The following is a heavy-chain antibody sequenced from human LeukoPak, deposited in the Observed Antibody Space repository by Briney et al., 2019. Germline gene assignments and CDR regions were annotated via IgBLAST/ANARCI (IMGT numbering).Heavy chain of an antibody. V-gene: IGHV3-30*03. J-gene: IGHJ4*02. CDR1: GFTFSNYG. CDR3: VRGRLLRSTKYFDY. Sequence: TGRSLRLSCAASGFTFSNYGMHWVRQAPGKGLEWVAVISYDESDKYYADSVKGRFTLSRDNAQNSVHLQMNSLRDEDTAVYYCVRGRLLRSTKYFDYWGQGALVTVSS. D-gene: IGHD2-21*02. CDR2: ISYDESDK.